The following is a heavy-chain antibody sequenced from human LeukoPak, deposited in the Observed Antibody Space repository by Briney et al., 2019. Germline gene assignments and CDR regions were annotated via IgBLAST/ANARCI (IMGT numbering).Heavy chain of an antibody. CDR1: GGSISSYY. CDR2: IYYSEST. J-gene: IGHJ4*02. Sequence: SETLSLTCTVSGGSISSYYWSWIRQPPGKGLEWIGDIYYSESTNYNPSLKSRVTISVDTPKNQFSLKLSSVTAADTAVYYCASWYYYGSGSPFFDYWGQGTLVTVSS. CDR3: ASWYYYGSGSPFFDY. V-gene: IGHV4-59*08. D-gene: IGHD3-10*01.